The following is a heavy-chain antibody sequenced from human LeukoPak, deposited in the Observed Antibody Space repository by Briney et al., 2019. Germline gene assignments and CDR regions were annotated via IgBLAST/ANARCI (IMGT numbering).Heavy chain of an antibody. CDR2: INPDSGVS. J-gene: IGHJ4*02. CDR1: EDIFSGHY. D-gene: IGHD1-7*01. CDR3: ARKGIWNYVFAY. V-gene: IGHV1-2*02. Sequence: ASVKVSCKASEDIFSGHYIHWIRQAPGQGLEWMGWINPDSGVSKYAQQFQGRVTLTRDTSIRTLYTDLSSLTSDDTAVYYCARKGIWNYVFAYWGQGTLVTISS.